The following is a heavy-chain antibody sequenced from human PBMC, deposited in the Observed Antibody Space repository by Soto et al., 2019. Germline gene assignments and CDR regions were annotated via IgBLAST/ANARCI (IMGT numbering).Heavy chain of an antibody. V-gene: IGHV3-30*18. CDR2: ISDDGSNQ. J-gene: IGHJ4*02. D-gene: IGHD1-26*01. CDR3: AKDLYSGSYSSYYFHH. CDR1: GFTFKSFA. Sequence: PGGSLRLSCGASGFTFKSFAMHWVRQAPGKGLEWVAFISDDGSNQYFADSVTGRCTISRDNSENTVSLQIDSLRPGDTAVYYCAKDLYSGSYSSYYFHHWGQGILVTVSS.